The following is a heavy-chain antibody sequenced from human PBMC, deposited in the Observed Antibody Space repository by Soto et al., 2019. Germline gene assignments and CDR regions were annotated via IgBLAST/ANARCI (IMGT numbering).Heavy chain of an antibody. CDR2: ISYTGDT. CDR3: ARFVVELTAAY. CDR1: GDSVSSDNYF. D-gene: IGHD1-20*01. V-gene: IGHV4-61*01. Sequence: QVQLRESGPELLKPSETLSLTCTVSGDSVSSDNYFWTWIRQPPGKGLEWIAYISYTGDTNYNPSLRSGSTISVDPSTTQFSLTLTSVPAADTASNSWARFVVELTAAYWGQGTLATAPS. J-gene: IGHJ4*02.